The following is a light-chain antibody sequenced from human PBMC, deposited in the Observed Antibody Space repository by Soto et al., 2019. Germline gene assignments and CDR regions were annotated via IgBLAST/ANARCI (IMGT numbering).Light chain of an antibody. CDR1: QSVGTY. CDR3: QQRSDWPST. J-gene: IGKJ4*01. CDR2: DSS. Sequence: EIVLPQSPATLSLSPGERATLSCSASQSVGTYFAWYQQKPGQAPRLLLYDSSNRATGIPARFSGSGSGTDFTLTISSLEPVDFAVYYCQQRSDWPSTFGGGTKVEIK. V-gene: IGKV3-11*01.